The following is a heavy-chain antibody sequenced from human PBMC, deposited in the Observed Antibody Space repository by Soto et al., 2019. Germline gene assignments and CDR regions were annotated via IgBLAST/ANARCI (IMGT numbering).Heavy chain of an antibody. D-gene: IGHD1-26*01. CDR2: IYPGDSDT. Sequence: GESLKISCQGSGYNFAHYWIGWGRQRPGKGLEWMGIIYPGDSDTTYSPSFQGQVTISADKSISTAYLQWSSLKASDTAMYYCARFSAAPGTGFDYWGQGTLVTVSS. J-gene: IGHJ4*02. CDR1: GYNFAHYW. V-gene: IGHV5-51*01. CDR3: ARFSAAPGTGFDY.